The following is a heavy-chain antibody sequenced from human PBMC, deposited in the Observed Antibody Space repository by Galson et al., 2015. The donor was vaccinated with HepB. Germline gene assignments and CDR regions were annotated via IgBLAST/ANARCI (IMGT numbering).Heavy chain of an antibody. Sequence: SVKVSCKASECTFTSYAMHWVRHPPGQRLEWMGWINDGNGNTKYYQKFKGRVTITRDTSESKAYMELSSLRSEDTAVYYCARARLGWFGGGRSWFDPWGQGTLVTVSS. V-gene: IGHV1-3*01. J-gene: IGHJ5*02. D-gene: IGHD3-10*01. CDR1: ECTFTSYA. CDR3: ARARLGWFGGGRSWFDP. CDR2: INDGNGNT.